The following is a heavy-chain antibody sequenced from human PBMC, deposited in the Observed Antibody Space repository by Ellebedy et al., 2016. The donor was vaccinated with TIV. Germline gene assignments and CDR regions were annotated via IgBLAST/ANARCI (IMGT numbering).Heavy chain of an antibody. D-gene: IGHD2-2*01. CDR2: ISSDGSET. CDR3: ARVFISYFFDY. V-gene: IGHV3-33*05. Sequence: GESLKISCVASGFTFSTNNMHWVRQAPGKGMEWVAFISSDGSETYYGDSVKCRFTISRDSSRNTVYLQMNNLRADYTAVYYGARVFISYFFDYWGQGTLFTFSS. CDR1: GFTFSTNN. J-gene: IGHJ4*02.